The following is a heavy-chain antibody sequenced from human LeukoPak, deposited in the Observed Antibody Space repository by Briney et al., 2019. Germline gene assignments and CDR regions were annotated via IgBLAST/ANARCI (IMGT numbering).Heavy chain of an antibody. Sequence: GESPKISCKGSGYSFTSYWIGWVRQMPGKGLEWMGIIYLGASDTRYSPSFQGQVTISADKSISTAYLQWSSLKASDTAIYYCARSASPTRVFEYWGQGTLVTLSS. CDR2: IYLGASDT. CDR3: ARSASPTRVFEY. CDR1: GYSFTSYW. V-gene: IGHV5-51*01. J-gene: IGHJ4*02.